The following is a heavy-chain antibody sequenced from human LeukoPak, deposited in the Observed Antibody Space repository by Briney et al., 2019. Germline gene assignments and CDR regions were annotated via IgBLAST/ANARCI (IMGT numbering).Heavy chain of an antibody. CDR1: GGSISSYY. CDR3: TRLGGIAARRNWFDP. D-gene: IGHD6-6*01. Sequence: PSETLSLTCTVSGGSISSYYWSWIRQPPGKGLEWIGYIYYSGSTNYNPSLKSRVTISVDTSKNQFSLKLSSVTAADTAVYYCTRLGGIAARRNWFDPWGQGTLVTVSS. J-gene: IGHJ5*02. CDR2: IYYSGST. V-gene: IGHV4-59*08.